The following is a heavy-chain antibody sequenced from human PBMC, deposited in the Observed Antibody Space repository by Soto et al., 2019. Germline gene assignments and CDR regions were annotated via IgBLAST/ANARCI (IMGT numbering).Heavy chain of an antibody. V-gene: IGHV1-69*02. Sequence: QVQLVQSGAEVKKPGSSVKVSCKASGGTFSSYTISWVRQAPGQGLEWMGRIIPILGIANYAQKFQGRVTIPADKATSTAYMELGSLRAEDTAVYYCARGYCSSTGCSRRFCEYFRHWGQGTLVTVSS. D-gene: IGHD2-2*01. J-gene: IGHJ1*01. CDR2: IIPILGIA. CDR3: ARGYCSSTGCSRRFCEYFRH. CDR1: GGTFSSYT.